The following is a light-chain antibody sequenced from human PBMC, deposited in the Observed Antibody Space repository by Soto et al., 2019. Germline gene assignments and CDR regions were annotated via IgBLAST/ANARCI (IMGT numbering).Light chain of an antibody. V-gene: IGLV2-14*01. CDR3: SSFTSSNTWV. CDR1: ISDVGGYKY. Sequence: QSALTQPASVSGSPGQSITISCTGTISDVGGYKYVSWYQQHPGKAPKVIIYEVTYRPSGVSNRFSGSKSGNTASLTISGLQTEDEADYYCSSFTSSNTWVFGGGTKLTVL. J-gene: IGLJ3*02. CDR2: EVT.